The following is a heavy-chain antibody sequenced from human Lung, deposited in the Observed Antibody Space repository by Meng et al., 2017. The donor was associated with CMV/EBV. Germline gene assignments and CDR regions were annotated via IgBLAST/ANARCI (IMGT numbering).Heavy chain of an antibody. CDR2: IFRSGTTK. Sequence: GGSLRLSCKASGLTFSSYEMIWVRQAPGRGLEWVSYIFRSGTTKSYADAVKGRFTISRDNAKNSLYLQMNNLRAEDTAVYYCGTFDYWGRGTSVTVSS. V-gene: IGHV3-48*03. CDR3: GTFDY. CDR1: GLTFSSYE. J-gene: IGHJ4*02.